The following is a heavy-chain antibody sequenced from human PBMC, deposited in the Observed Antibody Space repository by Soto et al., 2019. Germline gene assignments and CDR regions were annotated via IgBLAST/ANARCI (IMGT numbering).Heavy chain of an antibody. CDR2: ISRSSSYI. J-gene: IGHJ4*02. CDR1: GFTFSTYT. CDR3: ARPFIVGATTLGY. D-gene: IGHD1-26*01. V-gene: IGHV3-21*01. Sequence: EVQLVESGGGLVKPGGSLRLSCAASGFTFSTYTMNWVRQAPGKGLEWVASISRSSSYIYYADSVKGRFTISRDNAKNSLDLQMNSLRAEDTAVYYCARPFIVGATTLGYWGQGTLVTVSS.